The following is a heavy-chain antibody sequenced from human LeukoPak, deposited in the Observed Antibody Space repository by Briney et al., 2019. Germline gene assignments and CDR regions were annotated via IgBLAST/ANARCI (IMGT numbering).Heavy chain of an antibody. CDR2: ISGSGGST. J-gene: IGHJ4*02. D-gene: IGHD1-26*01. CDR3: AKLGWELLTPAGYFDY. CDR1: GFTFSSYA. Sequence: GGSLSLSCAASGFTFSSYAMSWVRQAPGKGLEWVSAISGSGGSTYYADSVKGRFTISRDNSKNTLYLQMNSLRAEDTAVYYCAKLGWELLTPAGYFDYWGQGTLVTVSS. V-gene: IGHV3-23*01.